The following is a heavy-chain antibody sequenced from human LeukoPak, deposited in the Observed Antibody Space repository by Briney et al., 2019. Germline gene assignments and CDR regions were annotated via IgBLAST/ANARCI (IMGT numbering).Heavy chain of an antibody. CDR2: IYYSGST. Sequence: SETLSLTYTVSGGSISSSSYYWGWIRQPPGKGLEWIGSIYYSGSTYYNPSLKSRVTISVDTSKNQFSLKLSSVTAADTAVYYCYSGYGNYYYYMDVWGKGTTVTVSS. J-gene: IGHJ6*03. D-gene: IGHD5-12*01. V-gene: IGHV4-39*01. CDR1: GGSISSSSYY. CDR3: YSGYGNYYYYMDV.